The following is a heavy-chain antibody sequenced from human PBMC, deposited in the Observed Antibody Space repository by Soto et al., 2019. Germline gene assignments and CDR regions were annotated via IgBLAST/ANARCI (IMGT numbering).Heavy chain of an antibody. CDR1: GYTFTSYG. D-gene: IGHD3-16*02. CDR2: ISAYNGNT. Sequence: QVQLVQSGAEVKKPGASVKVSCKASGYTFTSYGISWVRQAPGQGLEWMGWISAYNGNTNYAPKLQGRVTMTTDTSTSTGYMELRSLRSDYTAVYYCARVRVWGSYRYTGYDYWGQGTLVTVSS. V-gene: IGHV1-18*01. J-gene: IGHJ4*02. CDR3: ARVRVWGSYRYTGYDY.